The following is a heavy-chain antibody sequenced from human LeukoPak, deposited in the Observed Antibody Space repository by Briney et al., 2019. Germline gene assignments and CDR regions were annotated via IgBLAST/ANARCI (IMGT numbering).Heavy chain of an antibody. D-gene: IGHD2-2*01. V-gene: IGHV3-21*01. CDR3: ARESSGYYSSTSCPFDY. CDR1: GFTFSTYS. Sequence: GGSLRLSCAASGFTFSTYSLNWVRQAPGKGLEWVSSISGSSTYIYYADSVKGRFTISRDNAKNSLYLQMNSLRAEDTAVYYCARESSGYYSSTSCPFDYWGQGTLVTVSS. J-gene: IGHJ4*02. CDR2: ISGSSTYI.